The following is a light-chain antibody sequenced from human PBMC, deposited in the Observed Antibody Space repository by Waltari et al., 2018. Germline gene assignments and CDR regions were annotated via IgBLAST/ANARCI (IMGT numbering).Light chain of an antibody. J-gene: IGLJ2*01. CDR2: GNN. Sequence: QSVLPQPPSLSGAPGPRVSISCTGTTSNIGTYDVHWYQQGPGTAANLIIYGNNTRPLGGPDRFSGSQSGNSASLAIIGAQAEDEADYYCQSYDTTLGVVFGGGTKLTVL. CDR1: TSNIGTYD. CDR3: QSYDTTLGVV. V-gene: IGLV1-40*01.